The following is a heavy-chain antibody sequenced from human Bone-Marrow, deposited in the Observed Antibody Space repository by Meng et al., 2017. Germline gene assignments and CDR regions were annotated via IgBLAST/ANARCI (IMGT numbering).Heavy chain of an antibody. Sequence: SVKVSCKASGGTFTSYAISWVRQAPGQGLEWMGGIIPIFGTANYAQKFQGRVTITTDESTSTAYMELSSLRSEDTAVYYCASYCGGDCYEGGYWGQGTLVTVSS. CDR2: IIPIFGTA. J-gene: IGHJ4*02. D-gene: IGHD2-21*02. CDR3: ASYCGGDCYEGGY. CDR1: GGTFTSYA. V-gene: IGHV1-69*05.